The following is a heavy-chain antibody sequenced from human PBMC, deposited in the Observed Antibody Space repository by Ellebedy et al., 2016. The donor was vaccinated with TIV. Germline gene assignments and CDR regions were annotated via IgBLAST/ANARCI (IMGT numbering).Heavy chain of an antibody. CDR3: STRLGGSLGEL. V-gene: IGHV3-15*01. D-gene: IGHD3-16*01. J-gene: IGHJ4*02. Sequence: GGSLRLXXAASGFTFSNAWMSWVRQAPGKGLEWVGHIKSKTDDGTTDYAAPVKGRFTISRDDSKDTLYLQMNSLKTEDTALYYCSTRLGGSLGELWGQGTLVIVSS. CDR2: IKSKTDDGTT. CDR1: GFTFSNAW.